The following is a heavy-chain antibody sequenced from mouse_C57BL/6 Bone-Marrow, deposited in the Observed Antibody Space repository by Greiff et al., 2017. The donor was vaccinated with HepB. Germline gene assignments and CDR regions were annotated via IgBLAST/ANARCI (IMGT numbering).Heavy chain of an antibody. Sequence: EVQVVESGGDLVKPGGSLKLSCAASGFTFSSYGMSWVRQTPDKRLEWVATISSGGSYTYYPDSVKGRFTISRDNAKNTLYLQMSSLKSEDTAMYYCAIDLRLPAWFAYWGQGTLVTVSA. D-gene: IGHD3-2*02. V-gene: IGHV5-6*01. CDR3: AIDLRLPAWFAY. CDR2: ISSGGSYT. J-gene: IGHJ3*01. CDR1: GFTFSSYG.